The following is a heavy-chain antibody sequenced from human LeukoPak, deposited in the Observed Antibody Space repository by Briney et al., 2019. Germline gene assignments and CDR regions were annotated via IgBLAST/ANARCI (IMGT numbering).Heavy chain of an antibody. CDR1: GFTFSSYG. Sequence: GGSLRLSCAASGFTFSSYGMHWVRQAPGKGLEWVAVISYDGSNKYYADSVKGRFTISRDNSMNTLYLQMNRLRDEDTAVYYCAQAWRWLQLNCWGQGTLVTVSS. D-gene: IGHD5-24*01. CDR3: AQAWRWLQLNC. CDR2: ISYDGSNK. V-gene: IGHV3-30*18. J-gene: IGHJ4*02.